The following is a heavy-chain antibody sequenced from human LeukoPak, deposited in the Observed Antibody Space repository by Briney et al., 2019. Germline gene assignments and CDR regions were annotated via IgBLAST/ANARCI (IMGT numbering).Heavy chain of an antibody. CDR1: GFSLSTSGVG. CDR3: AHTHNWNYLIDY. Sequence: SGPTLVKPTQTLTLTCTFSGFSLSTSGVGVGWIRQPPGKALEWLALIYWDDDKRYSPSLKSRLTITKDTSKNQVVLTMTNMDPVDAATYYCAHTHNWNYLIDYWGQGTLVTVSS. D-gene: IGHD1-7*01. CDR2: IYWDDDK. V-gene: IGHV2-5*02. J-gene: IGHJ4*02.